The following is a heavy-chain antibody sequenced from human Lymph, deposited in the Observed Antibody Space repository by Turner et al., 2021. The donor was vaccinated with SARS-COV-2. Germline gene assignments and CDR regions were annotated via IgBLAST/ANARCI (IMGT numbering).Heavy chain of an antibody. CDR1: GFTFSTYA. D-gene: IGHD3-16*01. CDR3: ARDGGGLIDP. J-gene: IGHJ5*02. Sequence: QVQLVESGGGVVQPGRSLRLSCAASGFTFSTYAIHWVRQAPGKGLGWVALISYDGSKKYYADSVKGRLTIPRDNSKNTRYLQMNSRTREDTAVYYCARDGGGLIDPWGQGTLVTVSS. CDR2: ISYDGSKK. V-gene: IGHV3-30-3*01.